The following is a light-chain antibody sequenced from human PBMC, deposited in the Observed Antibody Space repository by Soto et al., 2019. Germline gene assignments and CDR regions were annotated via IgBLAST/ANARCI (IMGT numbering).Light chain of an antibody. CDR2: GAS. V-gene: IGKV3-20*01. CDR3: QHYGSSPPFT. Sequence: EIVLTQSPGTLSLSPGDRASLSCRASQSVSNSYLVWYQQKPGQAPRLLIYGASIRATGIPDRFSGSGSGTEFILTISRLEPEDFAVYYCQHYGSSPPFTFGPGTKVDI. CDR1: QSVSNSY. J-gene: IGKJ3*01.